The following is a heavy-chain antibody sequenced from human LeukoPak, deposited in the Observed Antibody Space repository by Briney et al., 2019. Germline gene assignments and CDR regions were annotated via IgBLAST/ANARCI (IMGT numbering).Heavy chain of an antibody. J-gene: IGHJ4*02. D-gene: IGHD3-10*01. V-gene: IGHV4-38-2*01. CDR2: IYHSGST. Sequence: SETLSLTCAVSVYSISSGYYWGWIRQPPGKGLEWIGSIYHSGSTYYNPSLKSRVTISVDTSKNQFSLKLSSVTAADTAVYYCARLESGYYGSGSPDYWGQGTLVTVSS. CDR1: VYSISSGYY. CDR3: ARLESGYYGSGSPDY.